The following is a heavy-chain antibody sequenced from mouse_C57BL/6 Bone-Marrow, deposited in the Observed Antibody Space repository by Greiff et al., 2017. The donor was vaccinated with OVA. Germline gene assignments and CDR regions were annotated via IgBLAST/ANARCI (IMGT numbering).Heavy chain of an antibody. CDR1: GFTFSSYG. CDR3: ARHYYDCDVDY. D-gene: IGHD2-4*01. Sequence: EVQRVESGGDLVKPGGSLKLSCAASGFTFSSYGMSWVRQTPDKRLEWVATISSGGSYTYYPDSVKGRFTISRDNAKNTLYLQMSSLKSEDTAMYYCARHYYDCDVDYWGQGTTLTVSS. J-gene: IGHJ2*01. CDR2: ISSGGSYT. V-gene: IGHV5-6*01.